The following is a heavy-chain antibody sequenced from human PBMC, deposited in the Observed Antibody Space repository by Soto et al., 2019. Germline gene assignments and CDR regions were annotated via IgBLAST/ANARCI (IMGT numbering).Heavy chain of an antibody. V-gene: IGHV4-39*01. CDR3: VRYDRINMKPYSPEGFHI. CDR2: IFYSGNI. CDR1: GDSISSSNSH. J-gene: IGHJ3*02. Sequence: QLQLEESGPGLVKPSETLSLTCTVSGDSISSSNSHWGWTRQPPGKGLEYIGSVCYGGAIFYSGNIYYNPSLKSRVTISVDTSKNQFSLRLSSVTAADTGVYYCVRYDRINMKPYSPEGFHIWGQGTMVTVSS. D-gene: IGHD3-3*02.